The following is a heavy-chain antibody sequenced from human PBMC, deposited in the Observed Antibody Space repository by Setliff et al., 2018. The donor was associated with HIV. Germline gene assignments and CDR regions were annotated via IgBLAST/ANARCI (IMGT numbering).Heavy chain of an antibody. CDR3: TRRDVTTGMDS. V-gene: IGHV4-39*01. J-gene: IGHJ4*02. CDR2: IHYGGRS. Sequence: SETLSLTCTMSGDSISDDDYYWGWIRQPPGKGLEWIGIIHYGGRSYYGPSLKSRVTISVDTSKNQFSLKLSSVTAADTAVYYCTRRDVTTGMDSWGPGILVTVSS. CDR1: GDSISDDDYY. D-gene: IGHD4-17*01.